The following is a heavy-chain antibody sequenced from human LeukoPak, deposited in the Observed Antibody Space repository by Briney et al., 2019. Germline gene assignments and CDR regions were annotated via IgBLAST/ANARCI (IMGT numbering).Heavy chain of an antibody. Sequence: GGSLRLSCATSGFTFSSYSMNWVRQAPGKGLEWVSSISSSSSYIYYTDSVKGRFTISRDNAKNSLYLQMNSLRAEDTAVYYCARDYYDSSGYYRFDYWGQGTLVTVSS. CDR3: ARDYYDSSGYYRFDY. D-gene: IGHD3-22*01. J-gene: IGHJ4*02. CDR1: GFTFSSYS. CDR2: ISSSSSYI. V-gene: IGHV3-21*01.